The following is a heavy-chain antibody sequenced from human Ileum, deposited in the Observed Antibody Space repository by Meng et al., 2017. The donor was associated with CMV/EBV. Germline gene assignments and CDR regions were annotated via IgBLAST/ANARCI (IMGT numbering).Heavy chain of an antibody. V-gene: IGHV3-74*01. J-gene: IGHJ4*02. CDR2: INSDGSDT. CDR3: AIYSIPGT. CDR1: GFTFSTYW. D-gene: IGHD4-11*01. Sequence: EVPLVESGGDRVHPGGSLGLSCAASGFTFSTYWMHWVRQAPGKGLVWVSNINSDGSDTRYADSVKGRFTISRDNAKNTLFLQMNSLRAEDTAVYYCAIYSIPGTWGQGTLVTVSS.